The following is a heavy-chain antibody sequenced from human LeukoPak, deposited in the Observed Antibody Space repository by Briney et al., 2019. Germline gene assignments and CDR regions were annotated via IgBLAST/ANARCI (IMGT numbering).Heavy chain of an antibody. CDR1: GDTFTTYD. Sequence: ASVKDSCKASGDTFTTYDVNWVRQATGQGLEWMGWLNPNSGNTGYVQKFQGRVTMTMNTSISIAYMELTSLTSEDTAVYYCARSTMGARRKYDYWGQGTLVTVSS. CDR3: ARSTMGARRKYDY. CDR2: LNPNSGNT. V-gene: IGHV1-8*01. J-gene: IGHJ4*02. D-gene: IGHD1-26*01.